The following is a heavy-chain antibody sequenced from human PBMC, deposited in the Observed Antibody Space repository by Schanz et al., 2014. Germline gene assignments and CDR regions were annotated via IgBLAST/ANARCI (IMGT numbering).Heavy chain of an antibody. J-gene: IGHJ6*02. Sequence: QVQLVQSGAEVKKPGSSVEVSCKASGGTFSSSTLTWVRQAPGQGLEWMGRIIPILDKTNYAQKFQGRVTMTADKSTSTVYMEVSGLRSEDTAVYYCAKVDRTRYYAMDVWGQGTTVTVSS. CDR1: GGTFSSST. V-gene: IGHV1-69*08. D-gene: IGHD3-9*01. CDR3: AKVDRTRYYAMDV. CDR2: IIPILDKT.